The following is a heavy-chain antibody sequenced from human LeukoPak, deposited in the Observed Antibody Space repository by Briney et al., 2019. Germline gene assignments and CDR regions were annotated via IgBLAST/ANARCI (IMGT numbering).Heavy chain of an antibody. CDR1: GGSFSGYY. V-gene: IGHV4-31*11. Sequence: PSETLSLTCAVYGGSFSGYYWSWIRQHPGKGLEWIGYIFYGGRAYYNPSLKSRVTISMDASKNQFSLKLNSVTASDTAVYYCAKDPDYGDYAGPRGFDLWGRGTLVTVSS. J-gene: IGHJ2*01. CDR2: IFYGGRA. CDR3: AKDPDYGDYAGPRGFDL. D-gene: IGHD4-17*01.